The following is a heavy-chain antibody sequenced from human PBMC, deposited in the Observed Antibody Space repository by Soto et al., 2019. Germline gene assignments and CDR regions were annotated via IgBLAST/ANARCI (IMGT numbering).Heavy chain of an antibody. V-gene: IGHV3-33*01. Sequence: GGSLRLSCAASGFTFSSYDMHWVRQAPGKGLEWVAVIWYDGSNKYYADSVKGRFTISRDNSKNTLYLQMNSLRAEDTAVYYCARPTPYYYYYYMDVWGKGTTVTVS. CDR3: ARPTPYYYYYYMDV. CDR1: GFTFSSYD. J-gene: IGHJ6*03. CDR2: IWYDGSNK.